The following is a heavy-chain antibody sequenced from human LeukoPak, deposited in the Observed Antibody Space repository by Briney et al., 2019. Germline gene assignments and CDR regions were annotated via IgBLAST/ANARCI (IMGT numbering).Heavy chain of an antibody. V-gene: IGHV3-23*01. CDR1: GFNFGGYV. Sequence: PGGSLRLSCAASGFNFGGYVMSWVRQAPGKGLEWVSVISRSGDYTKYADSVKGRFTISRDNSKNTLSLQVSGLRAEDTAIYYCAIFYGDSDYWGQGTLVTVSS. CDR3: AIFYGDSDY. D-gene: IGHD4-17*01. J-gene: IGHJ4*02. CDR2: ISRSGDYT.